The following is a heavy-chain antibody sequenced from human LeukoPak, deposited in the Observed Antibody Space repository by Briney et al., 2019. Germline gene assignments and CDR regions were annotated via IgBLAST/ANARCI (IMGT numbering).Heavy chain of an antibody. J-gene: IGHJ4*02. CDR3: AREAVLPRKLRLGELSLWFGY. Sequence: GASVKVSCKASGYTFTGYYMHWVRQAPGQGLEWMGWINPNSGGTNYAQKFQGRVTMTRDTSISTAYMELSRLRSDDTAVYYCAREAVLPRKLRLGELSLWFGYWGQGTLVTVSS. D-gene: IGHD3-16*02. CDR2: INPNSGGT. V-gene: IGHV1-2*02. CDR1: GYTFTGYY.